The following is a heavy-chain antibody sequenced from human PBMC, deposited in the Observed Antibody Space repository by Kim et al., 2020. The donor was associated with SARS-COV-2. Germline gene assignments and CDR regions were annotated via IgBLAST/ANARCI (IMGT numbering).Heavy chain of an antibody. D-gene: IGHD3-22*01. Sequence: ASVKVSCKASGYTFTGYYMHWVRQAPGQGLEWMGWINPNSGGTNYAQKFQGRVTMTRDTSISTAYMELSRLRSDDTAVYYCAREPIVPVKDYYYGMDVWGQGTTVTVSS. J-gene: IGHJ6*02. CDR2: INPNSGGT. V-gene: IGHV1-2*02. CDR3: AREPIVPVKDYYYGMDV. CDR1: GYTFTGYY.